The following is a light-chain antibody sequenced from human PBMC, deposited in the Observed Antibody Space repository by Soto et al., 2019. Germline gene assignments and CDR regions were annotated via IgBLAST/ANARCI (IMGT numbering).Light chain of an antibody. CDR3: SSYADTNNLV. V-gene: IGLV2-8*01. CDR1: SSDIGGYNF. Sequence: QSALTQPPSASGSPGQSVTISCTGTSSDIGGYNFVSWYQQHPGKAPKLMIDEVNKRPSGVPDRCSGSKSGNTASLTVSGLQAEDEADYYCSSYADTNNLVFGGGTKVTVL. CDR2: EVN. J-gene: IGLJ2*01.